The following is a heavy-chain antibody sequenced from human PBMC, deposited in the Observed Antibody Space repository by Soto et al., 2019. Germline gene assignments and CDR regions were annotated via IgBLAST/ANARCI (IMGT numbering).Heavy chain of an antibody. J-gene: IGHJ5*02. CDR3: ARQRRGGYWFDP. CDR1: GVSVTNGDYY. Sequence: SETLSLTCAVSGVSVTNGDYYWTWMRQSPGKGLEWIGNIYYTETTNYNPSLNSRLSISIDTSRNQFSLQLTSVTAADTAIYYCARQRRGGYWFDPWGQGTLVTV. V-gene: IGHV4-30-4*01. CDR2: IYYTETT.